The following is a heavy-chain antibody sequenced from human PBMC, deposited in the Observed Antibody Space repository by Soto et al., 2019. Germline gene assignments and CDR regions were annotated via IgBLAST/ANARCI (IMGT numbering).Heavy chain of an antibody. J-gene: IGHJ6*02. CDR2: IYYSGST. V-gene: IGHV4-61*01. CDR1: GGSVSSGSYY. Sequence: SETLSLTCTVSGGSVSSGSYYWSWIRQPPGKGLEWIGYIYYSGSTNYNPSLKSRVTISVDTSKNQFSLKLSSVTAADTAVYYCARERGCSGGSCYSDGMDVWGQGTTVTVSS. CDR3: ARERGCSGGSCYSDGMDV. D-gene: IGHD2-15*01.